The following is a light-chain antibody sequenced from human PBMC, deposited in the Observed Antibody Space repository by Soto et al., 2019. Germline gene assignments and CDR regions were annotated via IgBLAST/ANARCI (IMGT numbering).Light chain of an antibody. CDR1: QSVSSSY. CDR2: GAS. V-gene: IGKV3-20*01. J-gene: IGKJ3*01. CDR3: QQYGSSVT. Sequence: EIVLTQSPGTLSLSPGERATLSCSVSQSVSSSYLAWYQQKPGQAPRLLIYGASTRATGIPARFSGSGSGTDFTLTISRLEPEDFAVYYCQQYGSSVTFGPGTKVDIK.